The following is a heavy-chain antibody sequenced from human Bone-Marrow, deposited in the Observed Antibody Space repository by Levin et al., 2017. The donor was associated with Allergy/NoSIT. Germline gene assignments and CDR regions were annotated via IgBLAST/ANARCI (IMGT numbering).Heavy chain of an antibody. V-gene: IGHV4-31*03. CDR3: ARARQSWGNAFDI. CDR2: IYYSGRA. D-gene: IGHD6-13*01. J-gene: IGHJ3*02. Sequence: PSETLSLTCTVSGGSISGGGSLWTWIRRQPGKGLEWIGYIYYSGRAYYSPSLKSRATIAFDTSKKQFSLKLSSVTAADTAVYYCARARQSWGNAFDIWGQGTMVTVSS. CDR1: GGSISGGGSL.